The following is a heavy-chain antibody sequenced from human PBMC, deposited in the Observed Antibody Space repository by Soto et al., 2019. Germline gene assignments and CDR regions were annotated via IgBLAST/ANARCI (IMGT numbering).Heavy chain of an antibody. Sequence: SETICLTCSVSGESISSSSYHWGWNRQPPGKGLEWIGSIYYSGRTYYNPSFKSRVTISIDTSKNQFSLKLSSVTATDTAVYYCARQRTTVVTQAYFDHWGQGALVPSPQ. CDR3: ARQRTTVVTQAYFDH. D-gene: IGHD2-21*02. CDR1: GESISSSSYH. V-gene: IGHV4-39*01. J-gene: IGHJ4*02. CDR2: IYYSGRT.